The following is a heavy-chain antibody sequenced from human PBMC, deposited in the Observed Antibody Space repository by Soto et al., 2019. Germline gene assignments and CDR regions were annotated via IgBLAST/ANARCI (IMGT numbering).Heavy chain of an antibody. CDR1: GYSFSNNW. CDR3: ARHNRYSSTWFEGWFDP. Sequence: EVQLVQSGAEVKKAGESLKISCKGSGYSFSNNWVGWVRQMPGKGLEWMGIMHPGDSDTRYSPSFQGQVTISADKSIKPAQLQGSSLKPSDSAMYYCARHNRYSSTWFEGWFDPRDQGTLVTVSS. V-gene: IGHV5-51*03. CDR2: MHPGDSDT. D-gene: IGHD6-13*01. J-gene: IGHJ5*02.